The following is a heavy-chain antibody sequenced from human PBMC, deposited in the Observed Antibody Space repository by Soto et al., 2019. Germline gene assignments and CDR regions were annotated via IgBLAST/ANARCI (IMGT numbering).Heavy chain of an antibody. D-gene: IGHD6-19*01. CDR1: GFTFSSYA. J-gene: IGHJ6*02. Sequence: PGGSLRLSCAASGFTFSSYAMHWVRQAPGKGLEWVAVISYDGSNKYYADSVKGRFTISRDNSKNTLYLQMNSLRAEDTAVYYCARTLPYSSGWYVPQDYYYGMDVWGQGTTVTVSS. CDR3: ARTLPYSSGWYVPQDYYYGMDV. CDR2: ISYDGSNK. V-gene: IGHV3-30-3*01.